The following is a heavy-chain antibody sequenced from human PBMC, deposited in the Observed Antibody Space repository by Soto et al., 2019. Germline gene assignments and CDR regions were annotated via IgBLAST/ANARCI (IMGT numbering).Heavy chain of an antibody. Sequence: QVQLVQSGAEVKKPGSSVKVSCKASGGTFSSYAISWVRQAPGQGLEWMGGIIPIFGTANYEQKFQGRVTITADESTSTAYMELNSLKSEYTAVYYCARFHDDYYDSSGYYYLASYWGQGTLVTVSS. V-gene: IGHV1-69*01. D-gene: IGHD3-22*01. J-gene: IGHJ4*02. CDR1: GGTFSSYA. CDR2: IIPIFGTA. CDR3: ARFHDDYYDSSGYYYLASY.